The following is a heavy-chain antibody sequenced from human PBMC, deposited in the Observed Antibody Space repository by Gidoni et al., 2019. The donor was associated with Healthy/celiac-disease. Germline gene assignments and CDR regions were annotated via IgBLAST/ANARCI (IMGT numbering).Heavy chain of an antibody. Sequence: EVQLLESGGGLVQPGGSLRLSCAASGFTFSSYAMSWVRQAPWKGLGWVSAISGSGGSTYYADSVKGRFTISRDNSKNTLYLQMNSLRAEDTAVYYCAKQFLEWLLADYWGQGTLVTVSS. CDR3: AKQFLEWLLADY. J-gene: IGHJ4*02. CDR1: GFTFSSYA. V-gene: IGHV3-23*01. D-gene: IGHD3-3*01. CDR2: ISGSGGST.